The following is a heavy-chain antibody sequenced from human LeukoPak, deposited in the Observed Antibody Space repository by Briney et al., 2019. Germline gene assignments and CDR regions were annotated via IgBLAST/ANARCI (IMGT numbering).Heavy chain of an antibody. Sequence: KTSETLSLTRTVSGDSISSYYWSWIRQPPGKGLEWIGYIYHSGSTNYNPSLKSRVTISADTSKDQFSLKLASVTAADTAVYYCATGYSSTWYYFDYWGQGTLVTVSS. V-gene: IGHV4-59*01. CDR1: GDSISSYY. CDR3: ATGYSSTWYYFDY. D-gene: IGHD6-13*01. CDR2: IYHSGST. J-gene: IGHJ4*02.